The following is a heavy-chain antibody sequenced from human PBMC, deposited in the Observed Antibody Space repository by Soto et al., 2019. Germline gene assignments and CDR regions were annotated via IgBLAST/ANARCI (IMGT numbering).Heavy chain of an antibody. V-gene: IGHV4-31*03. D-gene: IGHD3-10*01. CDR3: ARTNKALLWFGELFWFDP. CDR2: IYYSGST. CDR1: GGSISSGGYY. J-gene: IGHJ5*02. Sequence: KPSETLSLTCTVSGGSISSGGYYWSWIRQHPGKGLEWIGYIYYSGSTYYNPSLKSRVTISVDTSKNQFSLKLSSVTAADTAVYYCARTNKALLWFGELFWFDPWGQGTLVTVSS.